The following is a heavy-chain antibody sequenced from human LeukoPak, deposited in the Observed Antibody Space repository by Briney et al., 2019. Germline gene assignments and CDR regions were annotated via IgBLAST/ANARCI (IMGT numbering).Heavy chain of an antibody. D-gene: IGHD6-13*01. Sequence: ASVKVSCKTSGYTFTTHSINWLRQAPGQGLEWMGWISAYNGNTNYAQKLQGRVTMTTDTSTSTAYMELRSLRSDDTAVYYCARGYSSSWYSRPFDYWGQGTLVTVSS. CDR3: ARGYSSSWYSRPFDY. CDR1: GYTFTTHS. V-gene: IGHV1-18*01. CDR2: ISAYNGNT. J-gene: IGHJ4*02.